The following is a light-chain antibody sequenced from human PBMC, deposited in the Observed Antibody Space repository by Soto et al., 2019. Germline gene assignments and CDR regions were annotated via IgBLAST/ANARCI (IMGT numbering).Light chain of an antibody. V-gene: IGLV4-69*01. CDR1: SGHSSYA. J-gene: IGLJ2*01. Sequence: QSVLTQSPSASASLGASVKLTCTLSSGHSSYAIAWHQQQPEKGPRYLMKLNSDGSHSKGDGIPDRFSASTSGAERYLTISSLQSEDEADYYCQTWGTDTVVFGGGTKLTVL. CDR3: QTWGTDTVV. CDR2: LNSDGSH.